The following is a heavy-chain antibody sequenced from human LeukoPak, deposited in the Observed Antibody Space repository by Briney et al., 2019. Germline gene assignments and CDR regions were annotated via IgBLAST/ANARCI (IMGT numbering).Heavy chain of an antibody. CDR1: GFTFSSYG. CDR2: IRYDGSNK. V-gene: IGHV3-30*02. D-gene: IGHD4-11*01. J-gene: IGHJ6*03. Sequence: GGSLRLSCAASGFTFSSYGMHWVRQAPGKGLEWVAFIRYDGSNKYYADSVKGRFTISRDNSKNTLYLQMNSLRAEDTAVYYCAKEKNDYSDYSYMDVWGKGTTVTVSS. CDR3: AKEKNDYSDYSYMDV.